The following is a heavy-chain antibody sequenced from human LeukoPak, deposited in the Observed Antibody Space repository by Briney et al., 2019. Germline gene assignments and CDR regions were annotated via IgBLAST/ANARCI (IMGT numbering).Heavy chain of an antibody. Sequence: ASVKVSCKASGYTFTGYYIHWVRQAPGQGLEWMGWIYPNSGVTIYAKKFQGRVTMTRDTSISTAYMELSRLGSDDTAVYYCARGYCSGGSCYQFDVWGQGTMVTVSS. CDR3: ARGYCSGGSCYQFDV. CDR2: IYPNSGVT. D-gene: IGHD2-15*01. J-gene: IGHJ3*01. CDR1: GYTFTGYY. V-gene: IGHV1-2*02.